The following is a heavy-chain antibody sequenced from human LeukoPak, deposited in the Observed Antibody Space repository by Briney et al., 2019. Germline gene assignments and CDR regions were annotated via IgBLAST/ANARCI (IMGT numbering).Heavy chain of an antibody. Sequence: SVKVSCKASGGTFSSYAISWVRQAPGQGLEWMGRIIPILGTANYAQKFQGRVTITTDESTSTAYMELSSLRSEDTAVYYCASPPPYYYDSSGYYLSYWGQGTLVTVSS. CDR2: IIPILGTA. CDR1: GGTFSSYA. V-gene: IGHV1-69*11. J-gene: IGHJ4*02. CDR3: ASPPPYYYDSSGYYLSY. D-gene: IGHD3-22*01.